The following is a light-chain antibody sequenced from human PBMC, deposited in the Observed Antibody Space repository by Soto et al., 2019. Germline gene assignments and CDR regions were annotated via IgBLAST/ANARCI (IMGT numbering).Light chain of an antibody. CDR3: QSHDSSLSGSRV. J-gene: IGLJ1*01. CDR1: SSNIGAGFD. CDR2: RNS. Sequence: QSALTQPPSVSGAPGQRVTISCTGSSSNIGAGFDVHWYQQLPGTAPKLLIYRNSYRPSGVPDRFSGSRSGTSASLAITGLQAEDEADYYCQSHDSSLSGSRVFGTGTKLTVL. V-gene: IGLV1-40*01.